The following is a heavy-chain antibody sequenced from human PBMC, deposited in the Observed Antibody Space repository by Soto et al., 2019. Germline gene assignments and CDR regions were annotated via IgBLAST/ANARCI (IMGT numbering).Heavy chain of an antibody. CDR2: IYHSGST. J-gene: IGHJ6*02. Sequence: SETLSLTCAVSGGSISSSNWWSCVRQPPGKGLEWIGEIYHSGSTNYNPSLKSRVTISVDKSKNQFSLKLSSVTAADTAVYYCARDGKRQYYYYGMDVWGQGTTVTVS. CDR1: GGSISSSNW. D-gene: IGHD6-25*01. CDR3: ARDGKRQYYYYGMDV. V-gene: IGHV4-4*02.